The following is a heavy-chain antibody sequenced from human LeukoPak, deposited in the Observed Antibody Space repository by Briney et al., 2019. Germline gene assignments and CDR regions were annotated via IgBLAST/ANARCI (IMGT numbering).Heavy chain of an antibody. V-gene: IGHV3-30*02. CDR3: AKDNRDTAMTYFDY. J-gene: IGHJ4*02. Sequence: GGSLRLSCPASGFTFSSYGMPWVRQAPGKGLEWVAFIRYDGSNKYYADSVKGRFTISRDNSKNTLYLQMNSLRAEDTAVYYCAKDNRDTAMTYFDYWGQGTLVTVSS. CDR2: IRYDGSNK. CDR1: GFTFSSYG. D-gene: IGHD5-18*01.